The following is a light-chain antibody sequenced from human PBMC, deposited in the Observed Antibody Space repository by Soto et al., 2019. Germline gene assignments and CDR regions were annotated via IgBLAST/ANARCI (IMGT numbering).Light chain of an antibody. CDR1: QSVSSN. V-gene: IGKV3-15*01. J-gene: IGKJ1*01. CDR3: QQYKNWPT. CDR2: GAS. Sequence: EIVMTQSPATLSVSPGERATLSCRASQSVSSNLAWYQQKPGQAHRLLIYGASTRATGIPARFSGSGSGTEFTLIISSLQSEEFAVYYCQQYKNWPTFRQGTKVEIK.